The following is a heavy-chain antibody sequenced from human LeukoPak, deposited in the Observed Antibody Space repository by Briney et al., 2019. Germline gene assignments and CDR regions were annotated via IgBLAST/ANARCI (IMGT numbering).Heavy chain of an antibody. CDR3: ARRDSSGWYEYYFDY. V-gene: IGHV4-39*07. CDR2: IYYSGST. CDR1: GGSISSSSYY. J-gene: IGHJ4*02. Sequence: SETLSLTCTVSGGSISSSSYYWGWIRQPPGKGLEWIGSIYYSGSTYYNPSLKSRVTISVDTSKNQFSLKLSSVTAADTAVYCCARRDSSGWYEYYFDYWGQGTLVTVSS. D-gene: IGHD6-19*01.